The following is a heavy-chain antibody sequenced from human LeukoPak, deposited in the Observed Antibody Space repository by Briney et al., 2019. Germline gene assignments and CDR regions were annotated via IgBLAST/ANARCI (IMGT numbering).Heavy chain of an antibody. CDR2: IYYSGST. D-gene: IGHD4-17*01. Sequence: SETLSLTCTVSGGSINSYYWSWIRQPPGKGLEWIGYIYYSGSTNYNPSLKSRVTISVDTSKNQFSLKLSSVTAADTAVYYCASTVTPRKYYFDYWGQETLVTVSS. V-gene: IGHV4-59*01. CDR1: GGSINSYY. CDR3: ASTVTPRKYYFDY. J-gene: IGHJ4*02.